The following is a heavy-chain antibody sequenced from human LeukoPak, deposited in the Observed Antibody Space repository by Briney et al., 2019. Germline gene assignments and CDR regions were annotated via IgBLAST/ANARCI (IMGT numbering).Heavy chain of an antibody. J-gene: IGHJ4*02. V-gene: IGHV4-30-2*01. CDR1: GVSISSGDYS. CDR2: IYHSGST. CDR3: AGDDTGGYRFDY. D-gene: IGHD3-22*01. Sequence: SETLSLTCAVSGVSISSGDYSWSWIRQPPEKGLEWIGYIYHSGSTTYNPSLKSRVTITIDRSKNQFSLKLSSVTAADTAVYYCAGDDTGGYRFDYWGQGTLVTVSS.